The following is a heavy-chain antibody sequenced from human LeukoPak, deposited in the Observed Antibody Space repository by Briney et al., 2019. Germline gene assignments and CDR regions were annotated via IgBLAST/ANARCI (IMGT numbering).Heavy chain of an antibody. CDR1: GGTFSSYA. CDR2: ISAYNGNT. CDR3: ARDGYCSSTSCYPYYYYGMDV. Sequence: ASVKVSCKASGGTFSSYAISWVRQAPGQGLEWMGWISAYNGNTNYAQKLQGRVTMTTDTSTSTAYMELRSLRSDDTAVYYCARDGYCSSTSCYPYYYYGMDVWGQGTTVTVSS. V-gene: IGHV1-18*01. J-gene: IGHJ6*02. D-gene: IGHD2-2*03.